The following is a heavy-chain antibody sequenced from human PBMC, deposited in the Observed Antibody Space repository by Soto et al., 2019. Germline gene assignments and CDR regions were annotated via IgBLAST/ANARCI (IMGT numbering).Heavy chain of an antibody. V-gene: IGHV3-74*01. CDR3: ARGRVGSSDIVY. J-gene: IGHJ4*02. Sequence: EVQLVESGGGLVQPGGSLRLSCAASGFTFSTYWMSWVRQVPGKGLVWVSRIRSDGSVTNYADSVKGRFTISRDNAENTLDLQMNSMRGEDTAVYYCARGRVGSSDIVYWGQGALVTVSS. CDR2: IRSDGSVT. D-gene: IGHD1-26*01. CDR1: GFTFSTYW.